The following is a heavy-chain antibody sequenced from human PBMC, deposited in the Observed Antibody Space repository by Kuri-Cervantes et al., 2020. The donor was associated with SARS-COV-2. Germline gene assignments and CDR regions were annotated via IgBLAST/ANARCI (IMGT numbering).Heavy chain of an antibody. D-gene: IGHD6-6*01. Sequence: GESLKISCAASGFDFSLYNMNWVRQAPGKGLEWVANIKQDGSEKCYVDSVKGRFTISRDNAKNSLYLQMNSLRAEDTAVYYCARDPDEYSSFSIDYWGQGTLVTVSS. CDR2: IKQDGSEK. CDR1: GFDFSLYN. J-gene: IGHJ4*02. CDR3: ARDPDEYSSFSIDY. V-gene: IGHV3-7*01.